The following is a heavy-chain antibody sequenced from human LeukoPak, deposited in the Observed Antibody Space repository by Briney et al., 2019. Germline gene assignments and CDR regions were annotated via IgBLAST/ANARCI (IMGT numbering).Heavy chain of an antibody. Sequence: SETLSLTCTVSGGSISSYCWSWVRQPPGKGLEWIGYIYPSGSTDYNPSLRSRVTMSVDTSKNQLSMELRYLTAADTAMYYCATSYEAEPAPYDVWGQGTLVTVSS. CDR1: GGSISSYC. V-gene: IGHV4-4*09. D-gene: IGHD3-3*01. CDR2: IYPSGST. CDR3: ATSYEAEPAPYDV. J-gene: IGHJ4*02.